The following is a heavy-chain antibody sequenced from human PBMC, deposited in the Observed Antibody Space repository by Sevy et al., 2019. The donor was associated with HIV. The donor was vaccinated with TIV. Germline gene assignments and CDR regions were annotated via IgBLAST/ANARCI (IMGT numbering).Heavy chain of an antibody. V-gene: IGHV3-15*01. CDR3: TTSPLVQGVP. CDR1: EFTFNNAW. D-gene: IGHD3-10*01. J-gene: IGHJ5*02. Sequence: GGSLRLSCAASEFTFNNAWMSWVRQAPGKGLEWVGHIKSKIDGGTTDYAVPVQGRFTISRDDSENTLYLQMNSLKTEDTAVYFCTTSPLVQGVPWGQGTQVTVSS. CDR2: IKSKIDGGTT.